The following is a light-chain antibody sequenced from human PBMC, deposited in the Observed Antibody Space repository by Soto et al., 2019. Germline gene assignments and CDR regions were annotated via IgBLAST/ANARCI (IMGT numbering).Light chain of an antibody. Sequence: QSVLTQPPSVSGAPGQRVTISCTGSSSNIGAGYDVHWYQQLPGTTPKLLIYGNINRPSGVPDRFSGSKSGTSASLAITGLQAEDEADYYCQSYDSSLSGLFGGGTKLTVL. CDR3: QSYDSSLSGL. V-gene: IGLV1-40*01. J-gene: IGLJ2*01. CDR1: SSNIGAGYD. CDR2: GNI.